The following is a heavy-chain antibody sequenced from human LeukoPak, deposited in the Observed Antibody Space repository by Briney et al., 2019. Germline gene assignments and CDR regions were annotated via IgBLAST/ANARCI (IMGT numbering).Heavy chain of an antibody. J-gene: IGHJ4*02. CDR2: INEDGSDK. Sequence: GGSLRLSCAASGFMFTDSWMAWVRQAPGKGLEWLANINEDGSDKNYVVALKGRFTISRDNAEKSLYLQMNSLRAEDTAIYYRARDAAYGYDRFDYWGQGTQVTVSS. D-gene: IGHD4-17*01. CDR1: GFMFTDSW. CDR3: ARDAAYGYDRFDY. V-gene: IGHV3-7*01.